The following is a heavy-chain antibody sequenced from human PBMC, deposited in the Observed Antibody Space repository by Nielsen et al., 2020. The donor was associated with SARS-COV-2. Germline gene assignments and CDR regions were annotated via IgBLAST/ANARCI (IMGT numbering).Heavy chain of an antibody. D-gene: IGHD3-10*01. CDR1: GFDFSDFG. CDR2: MSSDGRNE. V-gene: IGHV3-30*18. Sequence: GGSLGLSCAASGFDFSDFGIPWVRQAPGKGLEWVAVMSSDGRNELYADSVRGRFSISRDNSKNTLYLEMHSLRVEDTAVYYCAKDGVVRGDALDLWGQGTMVTVSS. CDR3: AKDGVVRGDALDL. J-gene: IGHJ3*01.